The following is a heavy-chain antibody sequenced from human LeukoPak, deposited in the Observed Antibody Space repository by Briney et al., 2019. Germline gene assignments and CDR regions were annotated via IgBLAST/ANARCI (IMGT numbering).Heavy chain of an antibody. V-gene: IGHV3-30*18. CDR1: GFTFCSYG. D-gene: IGHD3-22*01. J-gene: IGHJ4*02. CDR2: ISDEGSNK. Sequence: GGSLRLSCVASGFTFCSYGMHWGRQAPGKGLEWVAVISDEGSNKYYTDSVKGRFTISRDNSKNTLYLQINSLRTEDTAVYYCAKAGSSSGYYSRFDYWGQGTLVTVSS. CDR3: AKAGSSSGYYSRFDY.